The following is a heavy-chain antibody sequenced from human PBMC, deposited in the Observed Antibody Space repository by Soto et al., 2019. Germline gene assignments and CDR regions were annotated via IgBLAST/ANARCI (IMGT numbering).Heavy chain of an antibody. Sequence: GGSLRLSCAASGFTVSSNYMSWVRQAPGKGLEWVSVIYSGGSTYYADSVKGRFTISRHNSKNTLYLQMNSLRAEDTAVYYCAREGPGSYWGYFDYWGQGTLVTVSS. V-gene: IGHV3-53*04. D-gene: IGHD3-10*01. CDR3: AREGPGSYWGYFDY. CDR1: GFTVSSNY. J-gene: IGHJ4*02. CDR2: IYSGGST.